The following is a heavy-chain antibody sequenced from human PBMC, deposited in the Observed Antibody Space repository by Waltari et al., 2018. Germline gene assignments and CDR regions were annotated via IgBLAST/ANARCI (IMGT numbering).Heavy chain of an antibody. CDR2: IYYSGST. Sequence: QLQLQESGPGLVKPSETLSLPCTVSGGSISSSSYYWGWIRQPPGKGLEWIGSIYYSGSTYYNPSLKSRVTISVDTSKNQFSLKLSSVTAADTAVYYCAKSYGDYVGVEDYWGQGTLVTVSS. V-gene: IGHV4-39*01. CDR3: AKSYGDYVGVEDY. D-gene: IGHD4-17*01. J-gene: IGHJ4*02. CDR1: GGSISSSSYY.